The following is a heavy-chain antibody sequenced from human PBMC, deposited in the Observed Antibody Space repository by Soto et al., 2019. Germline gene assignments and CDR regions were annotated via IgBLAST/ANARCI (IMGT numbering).Heavy chain of an antibody. CDR3: ARGRREEGEDYYGMDV. Sequence: GGALRLSCAASGFAFSSYQMNWIRQAPGKGLVWVSYNSSSGSTIYYAGSVDGRFTIARDNAKNSLYRQMNSLRAEDTAVYYCARGRREEGEDYYGMDVWGQGTTVNVS. J-gene: IGHJ6*02. D-gene: IGHD3-16*01. V-gene: IGHV3-48*03. CDR1: GFAFSSYQ. CDR2: NSSSGSTI.